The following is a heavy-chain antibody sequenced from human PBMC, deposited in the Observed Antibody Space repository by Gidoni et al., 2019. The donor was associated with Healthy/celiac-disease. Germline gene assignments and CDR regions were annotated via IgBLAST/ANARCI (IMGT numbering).Heavy chain of an antibody. J-gene: IGHJ4*02. CDR3: ARGSGWYFKAFDY. D-gene: IGHD6-19*01. Sequence: QVQLQQWGAGLLKPSETLSLTCAVYGGSFSGYYWSWIRQPPGKGLEWIGEINHSGSTNYNPSLKSRVTISVDTSKNQFSLKLSSVTAADTAVYYCARGSGWYFKAFDYWGQGTLVTVSS. CDR2: INHSGST. CDR1: GGSFSGYY. V-gene: IGHV4-34*01.